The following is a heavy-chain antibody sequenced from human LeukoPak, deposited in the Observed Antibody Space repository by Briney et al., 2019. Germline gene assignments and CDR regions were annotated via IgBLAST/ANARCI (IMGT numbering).Heavy chain of an antibody. CDR3: ARGTSGWPYYMDV. V-gene: IGHV4-34*01. Sequence: PSETLSLTCAVYGGSFIGYYWSWIRQPPGKGLEWIGEINHSGSTNYNPSLKSRVTISVDTSKNQFSLRLTSMTAADTAVYYCARGTSGWPYYMDVWGKGTTVTVSS. D-gene: IGHD6-19*01. CDR2: INHSGST. CDR1: GGSFIGYY. J-gene: IGHJ6*03.